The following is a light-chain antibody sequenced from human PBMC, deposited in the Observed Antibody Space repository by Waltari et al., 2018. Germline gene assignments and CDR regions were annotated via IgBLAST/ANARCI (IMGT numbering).Light chain of an antibody. CDR2: DNN. Sequence: QSVLTQPPSVSGDPGQRVAISCTGSSSNIGGYYVYWYQQFPGTVPKLLIYDNNRRPSGVSDRFSGTNSGTSASLTITGLQPGDEADYYCGAWHSSLGAHVFGSGTKLTVL. V-gene: IGLV1-51*01. CDR3: GAWHSSLGAHV. J-gene: IGLJ6*01. CDR1: SSNIGGYY.